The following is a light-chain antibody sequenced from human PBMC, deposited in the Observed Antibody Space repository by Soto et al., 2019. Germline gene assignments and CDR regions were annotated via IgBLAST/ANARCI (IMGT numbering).Light chain of an antibody. CDR2: RAA. CDR3: QQYGDSPWT. Sequence: EIVLTQSPGTLSSSPGERATLSCRASQSVRNSHLAWYQQKPGQPPRLLISRAASRAPGIPDRFSGSGSGTGFTLSISKLEPEDSALYYCQQYGDSPWTFGLGTKVDIK. CDR1: QSVRNSH. J-gene: IGKJ1*01. V-gene: IGKV3-20*01.